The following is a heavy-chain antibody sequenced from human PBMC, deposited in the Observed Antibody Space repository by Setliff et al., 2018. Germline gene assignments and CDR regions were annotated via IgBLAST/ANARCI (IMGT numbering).Heavy chain of an antibody. Sequence: ASVKVSCKASGYTFTTYAISWMRQAPGQGLEWMGWINTNTGNPSYAQGFTGRFVFSLDTSVSTAYLQISSLKAEDTALYYCAGASRFGTIKYRGDYYMDVWGKGTTVTVSS. CDR2: INTNTGNP. CDR3: AGASRFGTIKYRGDYYMDV. D-gene: IGHD3-10*01. CDR1: GYTFTTYA. V-gene: IGHV7-4-1*02. J-gene: IGHJ6*03.